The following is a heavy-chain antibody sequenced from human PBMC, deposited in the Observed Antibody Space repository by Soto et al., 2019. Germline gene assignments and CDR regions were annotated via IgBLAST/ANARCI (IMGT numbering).Heavy chain of an antibody. V-gene: IGHV3-21*01. D-gene: IGHD6-13*01. Sequence: GGSLRLSCAASGFTFSSYSTNWVRQAPGKGLEWVSSISSSSSYIYYAGSVKGRFTISRDNAKNSLYLQMNSLRAEDTAVYYCASRLAAADAFDIWGQGTMVTVSS. CDR3: ASRLAAADAFDI. J-gene: IGHJ3*02. CDR1: GFTFSSYS. CDR2: ISSSSSYI.